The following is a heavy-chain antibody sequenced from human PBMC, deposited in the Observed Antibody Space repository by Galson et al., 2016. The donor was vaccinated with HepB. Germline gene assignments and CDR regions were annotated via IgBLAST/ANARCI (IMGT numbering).Heavy chain of an antibody. J-gene: IGHJ5*02. CDR2: IDATTRNI. CDR1: GFVFSDFS. V-gene: IGHV3-48*01. Sequence: SLRLSCAASGFVFSDFSLNWVRQAPGKGLEWLSYIDATTRNIYYAESVRGRFTISRDNAKNTLYLQMNSLRAEDTAVYYCARDSAAAGTEWFDPWGQGTPVTVSS. CDR3: ARDSAAAGTEWFDP. D-gene: IGHD6-13*01.